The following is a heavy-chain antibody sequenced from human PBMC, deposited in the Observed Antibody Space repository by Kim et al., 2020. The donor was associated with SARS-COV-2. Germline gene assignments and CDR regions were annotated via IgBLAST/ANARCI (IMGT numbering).Heavy chain of an antibody. V-gene: IGHV3-15*01. CDR1: GFIFSDAW. CDR2: IKSEIDRGTT. J-gene: IGHJ6*02. Sequence: GGSLRLSCAASGFIFSDAWMNWVRQAPGKGLEWVGRIKSEIDRGTTDYAAPVTGRFTISRDDSMNTLYLQMDSLKAEDSAVYFCTPNPQYTNGFDYYYGVDVWGQGTTVTVSS. CDR3: TPNPQYTNGFDYYYGVDV. D-gene: IGHD2-8*01.